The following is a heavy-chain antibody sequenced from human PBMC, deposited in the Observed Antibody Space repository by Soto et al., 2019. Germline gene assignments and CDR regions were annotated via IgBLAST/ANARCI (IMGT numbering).Heavy chain of an antibody. CDR2: IYPGDSDT. CDR1: GYSFTSYW. J-gene: IGHJ6*02. V-gene: IGHV5-51*01. CDR3: AGGGVRGVITRTRDYYGMDV. Sequence: ESLKISCKGSGYSFTSYWIGWVRQMPGKGLEWMGIIYPGDSDTRYSPSFQGQVTISADKSISTDYLQWSSLKASDTAMYYCAGGGVRGVITRTRDYYGMDVWGQGTTVTVSS. D-gene: IGHD3-10*01.